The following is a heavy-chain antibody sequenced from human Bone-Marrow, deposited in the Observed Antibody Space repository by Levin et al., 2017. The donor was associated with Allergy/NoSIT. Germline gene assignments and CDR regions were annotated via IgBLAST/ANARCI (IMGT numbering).Heavy chain of an antibody. Sequence: LRLSCTVSGGSISSGGYYWSWIRQHPGKGLEWIGYIYYSGSTYYNPSLKSRVTISVDTSKNQFSLKLSSVTAADTAVYYCARSLRHMVRGVNDYWGQGTLVTVSS. D-gene: IGHD3-10*01. CDR2: IYYSGST. CDR1: GGSISSGGYY. J-gene: IGHJ4*02. CDR3: ARSLRHMVRGVNDY. V-gene: IGHV4-31*03.